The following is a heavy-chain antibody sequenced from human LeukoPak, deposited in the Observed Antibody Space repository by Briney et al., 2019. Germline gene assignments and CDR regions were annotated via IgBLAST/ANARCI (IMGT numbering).Heavy chain of an antibody. CDR2: IGNRANNYIT. Sequence: GGSLRLSYAASGFGFSDQYMDWVRQAPGKGLEWIGRIGNRANNYITEYAASVKGRFTISRDDSKNSLFLQMNSLKTEDTALYYCTRGYSGLSVYAFDIWGQGTMVTVSS. V-gene: IGHV3-72*01. J-gene: IGHJ3*02. CDR1: GFGFSDQY. D-gene: IGHD1-26*01. CDR3: TRGYSGLSVYAFDI.